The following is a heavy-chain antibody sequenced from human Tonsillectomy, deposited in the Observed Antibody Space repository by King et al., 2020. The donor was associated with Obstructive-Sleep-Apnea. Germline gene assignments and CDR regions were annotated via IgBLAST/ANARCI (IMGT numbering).Heavy chain of an antibody. CDR3: ARGSGAATVNWFDP. V-gene: IGHV4-34*01. Sequence: VQLQQWGAGLLKPSETLSLTCAVYGGSFSDYYWSWIRQPPGKRLEWIGEINHSGSTKYSPSLKSRVTISEDTSKNQFSLKLNSVTVADTAVYYCARGSGAATVNWFDPCGQGALVTVYS. J-gene: IGHJ5*02. CDR1: GGSFSDYY. CDR2: INHSGST. D-gene: IGHD2-15*01.